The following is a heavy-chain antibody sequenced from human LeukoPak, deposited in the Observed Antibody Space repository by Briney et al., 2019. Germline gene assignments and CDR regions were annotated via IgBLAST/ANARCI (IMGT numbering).Heavy chain of an antibody. J-gene: IGHJ4*02. D-gene: IGHD6-19*01. CDR2: ISGSGGST. V-gene: IGHV3-23*01. CDR1: GFTFSSYA. Sequence: GGSLRLSCAASGFTFSSYAISWVRQAPGKGLEWVSAISGSGGSTYYADSVKGRLTISRDNSKNTLYLQMNSLRAEDTAVYYCANYLRQWLVSYFFDYWGQGTLVTVSS. CDR3: ANYLRQWLVSYFFDY.